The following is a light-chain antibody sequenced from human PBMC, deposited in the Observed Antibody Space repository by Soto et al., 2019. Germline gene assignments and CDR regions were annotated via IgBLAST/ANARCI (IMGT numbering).Light chain of an antibody. CDR1: QSVSSSY. J-gene: IGKJ2*01. V-gene: IGKV3-20*01. CDR3: QQYGRT. Sequence: EIVLTQSPGTLSLSSGERATLSCRASQSVSSSYLTWYQQKPGQAPRLLIYGASSRATGIPDRFSGSGSGTDFTLTISRLEPEDFAVYYCQQYGRTFGQGTKLEIK. CDR2: GAS.